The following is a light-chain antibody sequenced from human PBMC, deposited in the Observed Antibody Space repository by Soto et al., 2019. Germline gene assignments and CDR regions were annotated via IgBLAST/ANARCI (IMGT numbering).Light chain of an antibody. CDR1: HSVSSN. CDR3: QHPKWA. V-gene: IGKV3-15*01. J-gene: IGKJ1*01. CDR2: GAS. Sequence: EIVMTQSPATLSVSPGERATLSCRASHSVSSNLAWYQQKPGQAPRLLIYGASTRATGIPARFSGSGSGTEFTLTISSLQPEDSGTYYCQHPKWAFGQGTTVEI.